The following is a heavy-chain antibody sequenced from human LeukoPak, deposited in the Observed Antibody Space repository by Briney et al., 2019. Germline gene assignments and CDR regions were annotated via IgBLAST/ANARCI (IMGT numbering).Heavy chain of an antibody. CDR3: ARHGQCNGGSCRFDS. V-gene: IGHV5-51*01. CDR2: IYPGDSDT. J-gene: IGHJ5*01. D-gene: IGHD2-15*01. CDR1: GYSFTSYW. Sequence: GESLKISCKGSGYSFTSYWIGWVRQMPGKGLEWMGIIYPGDSDTRYSPSFQGQVTISADKSINTAYLQWNSLKASDTAMYYCARHGQCNGGSCRFDSWGQGTLVTVSS.